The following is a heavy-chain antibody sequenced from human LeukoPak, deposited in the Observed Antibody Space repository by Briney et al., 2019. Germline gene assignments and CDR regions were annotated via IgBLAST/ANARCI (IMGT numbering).Heavy chain of an antibody. V-gene: IGHV3-23*01. D-gene: IGHD6-19*01. CDR1: GFTFSNYA. Sequence: PGGSLRLSCAASGFTFSNYAMSWVRQAPGKGLEWVSAISGGGVSSYYADSVKGRFTISRDNSRTTLYLQMNSLRAEDTAVYYCAKRGGGVGSSGWYPFDYWGQGTLVTVSS. J-gene: IGHJ4*02. CDR3: AKRGGGVGSSGWYPFDY. CDR2: ISGGGVSS.